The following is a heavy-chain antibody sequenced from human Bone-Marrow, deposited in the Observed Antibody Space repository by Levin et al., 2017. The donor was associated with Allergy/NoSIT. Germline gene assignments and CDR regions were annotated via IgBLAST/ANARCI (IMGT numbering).Heavy chain of an antibody. Sequence: GESLKISCAASGFTFSNYGMNWVRQAPGKGLEWVSSISSSGSDIYYRDSVTGRFIISRDNVQNSLYLPMNSLRVEDTAVYYCARIGGVCEFWSAEKWFELWGQGTLVTVST. D-gene: IGHD3-3*01. CDR2: ISSSGSDI. V-gene: IGHV3-21*01. CDR3: ARIGGVCEFWSAEKWFEL. CDR1: GFTFSNYG. J-gene: IGHJ5*02.